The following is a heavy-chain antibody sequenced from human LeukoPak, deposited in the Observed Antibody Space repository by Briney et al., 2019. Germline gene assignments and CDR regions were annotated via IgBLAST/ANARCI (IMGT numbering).Heavy chain of an antibody. D-gene: IGHD5-24*01. J-gene: IGHJ4*02. CDR1: GFTFSSYA. Sequence: GGSLRLSCAASGFTFSSYAMHWVRQAPGKGLEYVSAISSNGGSTYYANSVKGRLTISRDNSKNTLYLQMGSLRAEDMAVYYCARRDGYNWGPFDYWGQGTLVTVSS. CDR3: ARRDGYNWGPFDY. CDR2: ISSNGGST. V-gene: IGHV3-64*01.